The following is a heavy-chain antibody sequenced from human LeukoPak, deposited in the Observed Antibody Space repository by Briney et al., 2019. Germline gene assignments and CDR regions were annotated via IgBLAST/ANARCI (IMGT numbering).Heavy chain of an antibody. CDR2: INQSGST. J-gene: IGHJ4*02. Sequence: PETLSLTCAVYGGFFSGYYWSWIRQPPGKGLEWIGEINQSGSTNYSPSLKSRVTISVDTSKNQFSLKLSSVTAADTAVYYCGRAFWAGTFDYWGQGILVTVSS. V-gene: IGHV4-34*01. CDR3: GRAFWAGTFDY. CDR1: GGFFSGYY. D-gene: IGHD3/OR15-3a*01.